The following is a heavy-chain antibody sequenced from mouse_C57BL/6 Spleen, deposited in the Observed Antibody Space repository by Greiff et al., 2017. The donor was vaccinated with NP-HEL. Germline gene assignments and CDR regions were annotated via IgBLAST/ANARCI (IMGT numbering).Heavy chain of an antibody. V-gene: IGHV1-52*01. CDR3: ARGTPYYFDY. CDR1: GYTFTSYW. D-gene: IGHD2-14*01. CDR2: IDPSDSET. Sequence: QVQLQQPGAELVRPGSSVKLSCKASGYTFTSYWMQWVKQRPIQGLEWIGNIDPSDSETHYNQKFKDKATLTVDKSSSTAYMQLSSLTSEDSAVYYCARGTPYYFDYWGHGTTLTVSS. J-gene: IGHJ2*01.